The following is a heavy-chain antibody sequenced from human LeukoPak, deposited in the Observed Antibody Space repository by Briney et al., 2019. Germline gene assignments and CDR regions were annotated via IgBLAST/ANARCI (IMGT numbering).Heavy chain of an antibody. CDR1: GGSISSYN. Sequence: KASETLSLTCTVSGGSISSYNWSWIRQPPGKGLEWIGSIYYSGSTYYNPSLKSRVTISVDTSKNQFSLKLSSVTAADTAVYYCARLGVGDADAFDIWGQGTMVTVSS. CDR3: ARLGVGDADAFDI. V-gene: IGHV4-59*05. D-gene: IGHD2-21*02. CDR2: IYYSGST. J-gene: IGHJ3*02.